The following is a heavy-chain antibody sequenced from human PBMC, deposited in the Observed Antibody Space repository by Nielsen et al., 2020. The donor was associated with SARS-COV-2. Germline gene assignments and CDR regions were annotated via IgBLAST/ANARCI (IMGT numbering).Heavy chain of an antibody. Sequence: SETLSLTCTVSGVSISRCSYYWSWIRQPAGKGLEWIGRIYTSGSTNYNPSLKSRVTISVDTSKNQFSLKLSSVTAADTAVYYCARQAAWFSGPSYYFDYGGQGTLVTVSS. CDR1: GVSISRCSYY. CDR2: IYTSGST. J-gene: IGHJ4*02. V-gene: IGHV4-61*02. D-gene: IGHD1-26*01. CDR3: ARQAAWFSGPSYYFDY.